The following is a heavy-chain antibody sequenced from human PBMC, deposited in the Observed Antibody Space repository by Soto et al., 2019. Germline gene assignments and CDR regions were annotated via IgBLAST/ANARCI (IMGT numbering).Heavy chain of an antibody. Sequence: SETLSLTCTVSGGSISRSSYYWGWIRQPPGKGLEWIGSIYYSGSTYYNPSLKSRVTISVDTSKNQFSLKLSSVTAADTAVYYCARPSMDSSGLYYYGMDVWGQGTTVTVSS. CDR1: GGSISRSSYY. V-gene: IGHV4-39*01. CDR2: IYYSGST. CDR3: ARPSMDSSGLYYYGMDV. J-gene: IGHJ6*02. D-gene: IGHD3-22*01.